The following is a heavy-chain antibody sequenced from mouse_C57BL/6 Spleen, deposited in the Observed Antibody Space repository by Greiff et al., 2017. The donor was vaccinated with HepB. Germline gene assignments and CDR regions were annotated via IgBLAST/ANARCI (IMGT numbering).Heavy chain of an antibody. CDR3: TRLGDYDGRVWFAY. V-gene: IGHV1-15*01. CDR1: GYTFTDYE. J-gene: IGHJ3*01. D-gene: IGHD2-4*01. CDR2: IDPETGGT. Sequence: VQLQQSGAELVRPGASVTLSCKASGYTFTDYEMHWVKQTPVHGLEWIGAIDPETGGTAYNQKFKGKAILTADKSSSTAYMELRSLTSEDSAVYYCTRLGDYDGRVWFAYWGQRTLVTVSA.